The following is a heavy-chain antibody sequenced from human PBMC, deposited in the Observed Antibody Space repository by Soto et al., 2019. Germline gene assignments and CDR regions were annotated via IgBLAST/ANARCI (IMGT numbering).Heavy chain of an antibody. CDR1: GGSFSGYS. D-gene: IGHD5-12*01. Sequence: QVQLQQWGAGLLKPSETLSLTCAVYGGSFSGYSWSWIRQPPGKGLEWIGEINHSGSTNYNPSLKSRVTIAVDTSKNQFSLKLSSVTAADTAVYYCARVRVVATTFYYYYAMDVWGQGTTVTVSS. V-gene: IGHV4-34*01. J-gene: IGHJ6*02. CDR2: INHSGST. CDR3: ARVRVVATTFYYYYAMDV.